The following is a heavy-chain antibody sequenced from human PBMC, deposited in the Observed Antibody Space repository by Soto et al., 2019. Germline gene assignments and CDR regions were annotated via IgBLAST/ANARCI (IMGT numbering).Heavy chain of an antibody. J-gene: IGHJ6*02. CDR3: ARSTVTAINYYYYGMDV. Sequence: ASVKVSCKASGGTFSSYAISWVRQAPGQGLEWMGGIIPIFGTANYAQKFQGRVTITADESTSTAYMELSSLRSEDTAVYYCARSTVTAINYYYYGMDVWGQGTTVTVSS. D-gene: IGHD4-4*01. CDR2: IIPIFGTA. V-gene: IGHV1-69*01. CDR1: GGTFSSYA.